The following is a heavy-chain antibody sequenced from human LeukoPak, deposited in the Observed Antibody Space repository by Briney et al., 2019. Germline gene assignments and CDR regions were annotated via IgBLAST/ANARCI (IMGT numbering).Heavy chain of an antibody. CDR2: FDPEDGET. Sequence: GASVKVSCKVSGYTLTELSMHWVRQAPGKGLGWMGGFDPEDGETIYAQKFQGRVTMTEGTSTDTAYMELSSLRSEDTAVYYCATESSCGGDCPSDAFDIWGQGTMVTASS. CDR3: ATESSCGGDCPSDAFDI. CDR1: GYTLTELS. D-gene: IGHD2-21*02. V-gene: IGHV1-24*01. J-gene: IGHJ3*02.